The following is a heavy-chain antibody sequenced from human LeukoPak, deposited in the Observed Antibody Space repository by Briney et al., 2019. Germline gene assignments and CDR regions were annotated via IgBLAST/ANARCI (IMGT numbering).Heavy chain of an antibody. J-gene: IGHJ4*01. CDR3: AKDFLWFGELLGFFDS. Sequence: PGGSLRLSCAASGFTFSNYAMSWVRQAPGKGLERVSGISGNGDNTYYADSVKGRFSISRDNSKITLYLQMNSLRAEDTALYYCAKDFLWFGELLGFFDSWGQGTLVTVSS. CDR1: GFTFSNYA. CDR2: ISGNGDNT. D-gene: IGHD3-10*01. V-gene: IGHV3-23*01.